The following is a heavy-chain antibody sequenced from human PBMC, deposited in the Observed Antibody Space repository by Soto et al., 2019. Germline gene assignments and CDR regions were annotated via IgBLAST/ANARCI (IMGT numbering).Heavy chain of an antibody. CDR3: ARDSRYCSGGSCYGYYGMDV. J-gene: IGHJ6*02. CDR2: IGYDGSNK. CDR1: GFTFSSYG. Sequence: QVQLVESGGGVVQPGRSLRLSCAASGFTFSSYGMHWIRQAPGKGLEWVAVIGYDGSNKYYADSVKGRFTISKDNSKNTLYQQMNSLRAEDTAVYYCARDSRYCSGGSCYGYYGMDVWGQGTTVTVSS. V-gene: IGHV3-33*01. D-gene: IGHD2-15*01.